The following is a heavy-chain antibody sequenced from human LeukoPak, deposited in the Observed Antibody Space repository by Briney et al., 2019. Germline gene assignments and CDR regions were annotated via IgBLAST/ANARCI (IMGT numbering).Heavy chain of an antibody. CDR2: CYYTGST. D-gene: IGHD2-15*01. CDR3: ASHCSGGTCYRYFFDY. V-gene: IGHV4-31*03. CDR1: GASIKSGGYY. Sequence: SETLSLTCTVSGASIKSGGYYWRWIRQHPGKGREWIAYCYYTGSTYYNPSLRSRIFISVDTARNQFSLQLRSVTAADTAVYYCASHCSGGTCYRYFFDYWGQGTQVTVSS. J-gene: IGHJ4*02.